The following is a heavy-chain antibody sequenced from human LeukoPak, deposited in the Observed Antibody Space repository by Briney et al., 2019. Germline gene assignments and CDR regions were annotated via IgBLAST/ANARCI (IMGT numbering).Heavy chain of an antibody. CDR2: ISDSGGTT. CDR1: GFTFRTYA. J-gene: IGHJ3*02. CDR3: ARDAAPVYANEEDYYDSRGTDAFDI. V-gene: IGHV3-23*01. D-gene: IGHD3-22*01. Sequence: PGGSLRLSCVASGFTFRTYAMSWVRQAPGKGLEWVSGISDSGGTTYYVDSVKGRFTISRDNAKNSLYLQMNSLRAEDTAVYYCARDAAPVYANEEDYYDSRGTDAFDIWGQGTMVTVSS.